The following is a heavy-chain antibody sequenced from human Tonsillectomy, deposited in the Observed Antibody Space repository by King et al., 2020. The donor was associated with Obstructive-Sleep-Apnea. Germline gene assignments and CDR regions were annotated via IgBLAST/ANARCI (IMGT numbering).Heavy chain of an antibody. CDR3: ARTLRSVTAAGLNWFDP. J-gene: IGHJ5*02. Sequence: QLQESGPGLVKPSETLSLTCTVSGGAISSSSYFWGWIRQPPGNGLEWIGNIYYSGSTYYNPSLKNPVPISVDTSKNPFSLNLSSVTAADTAVYYCARTLRSVTAAGLNWFDPWGQGTLVTVSS. CDR1: GGAISSSSYF. CDR2: IYYSGST. D-gene: IGHD6-13*01. V-gene: IGHV4-39*07.